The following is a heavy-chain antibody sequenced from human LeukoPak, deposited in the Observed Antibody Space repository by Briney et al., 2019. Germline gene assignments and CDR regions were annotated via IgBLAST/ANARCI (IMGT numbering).Heavy chain of an antibody. Sequence: GGSLRLSCEASGFTFSTFAMIWVRQPPGEGLEWVSSIFPCGGEIHYADSVRGRFTISRDNSKSTLSLQMNSPRAEDTAIYYCATYRQVLLPLESWGQGTLVTVSS. CDR3: ATYRQVLLPLES. V-gene: IGHV3-23*01. J-gene: IGHJ4*02. CDR1: GFTFSTFA. CDR2: IFPCGGEI. D-gene: IGHD2-8*02.